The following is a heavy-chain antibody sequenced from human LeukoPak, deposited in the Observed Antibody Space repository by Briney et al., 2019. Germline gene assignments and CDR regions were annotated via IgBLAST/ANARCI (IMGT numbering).Heavy chain of an antibody. Sequence: GGSLRLSCAASGFTFSSYAMSWVRQAPGKGLEWVSGISGSGGTTYYADSVKGRFTISRDNSKNTLYLQMNSLRAEDTAVYYCARAAGYSSGWYDFDYWGQGTLVTVSS. V-gene: IGHV3-23*01. D-gene: IGHD6-19*01. J-gene: IGHJ4*02. CDR2: ISGSGGTT. CDR1: GFTFSSYA. CDR3: ARAAGYSSGWYDFDY.